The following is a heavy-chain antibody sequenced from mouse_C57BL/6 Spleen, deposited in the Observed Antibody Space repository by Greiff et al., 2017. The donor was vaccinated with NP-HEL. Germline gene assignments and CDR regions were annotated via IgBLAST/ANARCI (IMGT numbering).Heavy chain of an antibody. CDR1: GYTFTSYW. CDR2: IDPSDSET. V-gene: IGHV1-52*01. D-gene: IGHD1-1*01. Sequence: QVQLQQPGAELVRPGSSVKLSCKASGYTFTSYWMHWVKQRPIQGLEWIGNIDPSDSETHYNQKFKDKATLTVDKSSSTAYMQLSSLTSEDSAVYYCARSFQYGSSYGFAYWGQGTLVTVSA. J-gene: IGHJ3*01. CDR3: ARSFQYGSSYGFAY.